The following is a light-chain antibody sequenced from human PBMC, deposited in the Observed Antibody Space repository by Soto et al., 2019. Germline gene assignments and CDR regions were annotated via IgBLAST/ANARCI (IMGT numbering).Light chain of an antibody. J-gene: IGKJ5*01. CDR3: QKYGSSEII. CDR2: DIS. CDR1: QSLTNPY. V-gene: IGKV3-20*01. Sequence: EIVLTQCPGTLSLCPGETATLSCRASQSLTNPYIAWYQQKPGQAPRLLIYDISSRATGIPDRFSGSVSGTDFTLTITRLEPEDFAVFYCQKYGSSEIIFGQGTRLEIK.